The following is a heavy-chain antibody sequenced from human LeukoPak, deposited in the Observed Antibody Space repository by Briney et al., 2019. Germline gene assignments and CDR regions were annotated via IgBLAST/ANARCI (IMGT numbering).Heavy chain of an antibody. CDR1: GGSISSGSYY. CDR2: FYHSGIT. D-gene: IGHD6-13*01. CDR3: ARVRTAAGLFDY. J-gene: IGHJ4*02. V-gene: IGHV4-39*07. Sequence: SETLSLTCTVSGGSISSGSYYWSWIRQPPGKGLEWIGSFYHSGITYYNPSLKSRVTISVDTSKNQFSLKLSSVTAADTAVYYCARVRTAAGLFDYWGQGTLVTVSS.